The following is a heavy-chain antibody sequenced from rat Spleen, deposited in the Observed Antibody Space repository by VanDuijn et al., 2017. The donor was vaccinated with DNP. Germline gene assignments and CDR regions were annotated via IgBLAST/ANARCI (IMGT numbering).Heavy chain of an antibody. Sequence: EVQLVQSGGGLVQPGGSMKLSCAASGFTFSNYGMAWVRQAPTKGLEWVASITNSGGTTYYRDSVQGRFTISRDNAKNTLYLQMNSLKPEDTATYYCARGSTSIYWYFDYWGQGVMVTVSS. V-gene: IGHV5S13*01. CDR3: ARGSTSIYWYFDY. CDR2: ITNSGGTT. J-gene: IGHJ2*01. D-gene: IGHD1-2*01. CDR1: GFTFSNYG.